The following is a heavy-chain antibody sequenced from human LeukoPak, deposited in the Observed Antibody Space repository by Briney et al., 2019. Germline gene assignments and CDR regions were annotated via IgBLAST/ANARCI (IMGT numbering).Heavy chain of an antibody. J-gene: IGHJ2*01. CDR3: AKDKGFDWSNWYFDL. CDR1: GFTFDGYS. D-gene: IGHD3-9*01. V-gene: IGHV3-9*01. CDR2: ISWNSGSI. Sequence: GGSLRLSCAASGFTFDGYSMHWVRPAPGKGLEWVSGISWNSGSIGYADSVKGRFTISRDNAKNSLYLQMNSLRAEDTAFYYCAKDKGFDWSNWYFDLWGRGTLVTVSS.